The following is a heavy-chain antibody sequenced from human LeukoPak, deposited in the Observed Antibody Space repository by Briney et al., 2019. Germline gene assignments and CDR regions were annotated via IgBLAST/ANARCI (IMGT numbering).Heavy chain of an antibody. CDR1: GGTFRRYA. Sequence: ASVKVSCKASGGTFRRYAISCVRQAPGDGLEWMGGIIPLFGTVNYAQKFHGRVTIPTDESTSTAYMELSSLRSEDTAVYYCARADCGVDCNDAFDIWGQGTMVTVSS. J-gene: IGHJ3*02. V-gene: IGHV1-69*05. D-gene: IGHD2-21*02. CDR2: IIPLFGTV. CDR3: ARADCGVDCNDAFDI.